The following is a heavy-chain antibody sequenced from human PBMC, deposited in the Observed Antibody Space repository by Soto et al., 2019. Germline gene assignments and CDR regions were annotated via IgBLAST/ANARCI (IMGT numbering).Heavy chain of an antibody. Sequence: EVQLVESGGNLVNPGGSLRLSCATSGLTFSGAWLSWVRQAPRKGLEWVGRIKGKVDGGATDYAAPVKGRFVISRDYSKDTLYLQINRLKTEDTAVSFCTTDVTGAYGGDYWGQGTLVTVSS. CDR3: TTDVTGAYGGDY. J-gene: IGHJ4*02. V-gene: IGHV3-15*01. CDR1: GLTFSGAW. CDR2: IKGKVDGGAT. D-gene: IGHD3-16*01.